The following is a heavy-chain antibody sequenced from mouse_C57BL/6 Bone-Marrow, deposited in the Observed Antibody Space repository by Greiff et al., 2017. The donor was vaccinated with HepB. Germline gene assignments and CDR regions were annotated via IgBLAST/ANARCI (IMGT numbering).Heavy chain of an antibody. CDR2: IYPGIGST. Sequence: QVQLQQPGAELVKPGASVKMSCKASGYTFTSYWITWVKQRPGQGLEWIGEIYPGIGSTNYNEKFKSKATLTVDTSSSTAYMQLSSLTSEDSAVYYCATGGNDYDFAYWGQGTLVTVAA. D-gene: IGHD2-4*01. J-gene: IGHJ3*01. V-gene: IGHV1-55*01. CDR1: GYTFTSYW. CDR3: ATGGNDYDFAY.